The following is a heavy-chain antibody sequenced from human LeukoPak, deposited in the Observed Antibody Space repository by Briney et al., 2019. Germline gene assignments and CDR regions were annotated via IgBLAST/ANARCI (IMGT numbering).Heavy chain of an antibody. D-gene: IGHD3-22*01. Sequence: PSETLSLTCTVSGGSISSYYWSWTRQPPGKGLEWIGYIHYSGSTNYNPSLKSRVTISVDTSKNQFSLKLSSVTAADTAVYYCARGGSGYRFDSWGQGTLVTVSS. CDR3: ARGGSGYRFDS. V-gene: IGHV4-59*01. CDR2: IHYSGST. CDR1: GGSISSYY. J-gene: IGHJ4*02.